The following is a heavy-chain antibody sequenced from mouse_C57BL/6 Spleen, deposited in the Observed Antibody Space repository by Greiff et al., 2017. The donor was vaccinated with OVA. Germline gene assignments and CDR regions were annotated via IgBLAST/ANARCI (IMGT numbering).Heavy chain of an antibody. Sequence: QVHVKQPGAELVKPGASVKLSCKASGYTFTSYWMHWVKQRPGQGLEWIGMIHPNSGSTNYNEKFKSKATLTVDKSSSTAYMQHSSLSSEDCAVDYCANEAYWGQGTLVTVSA. V-gene: IGHV1-64*01. CDR1: GYTFTSYW. J-gene: IGHJ3*01. CDR3: ANEAY. CDR2: IHPNSGST.